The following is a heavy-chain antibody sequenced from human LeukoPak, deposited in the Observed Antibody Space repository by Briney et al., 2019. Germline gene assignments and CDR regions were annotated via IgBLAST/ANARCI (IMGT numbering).Heavy chain of an antibody. Sequence: ETLSLTXTVSGGSISSYYWSWIRQPPGEGLEWIGYIYYSGSTNYNPSLKSRVTISVDTSKNQFSLKLSSVTAADTAVYYCARVAYSYGYWIDYWGQGTLVTVSS. J-gene: IGHJ4*02. CDR2: IYYSGST. V-gene: IGHV4-59*01. D-gene: IGHD5-18*01. CDR3: ARVAYSYGYWIDY. CDR1: GGSISSYY.